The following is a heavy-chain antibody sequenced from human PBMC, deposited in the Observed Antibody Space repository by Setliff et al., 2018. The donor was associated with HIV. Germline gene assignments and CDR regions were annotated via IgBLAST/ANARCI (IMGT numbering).Heavy chain of an antibody. J-gene: IGHJ4*02. D-gene: IGHD2-2*01. CDR1: GFTFNSYA. CDR3: AKGAVPAAIGGYYFDS. Sequence: GGSLRLSCAASGFTFNSYAMGWVRQAPGKGLEWVSSISEGGYDTYYADSVKGRFTISRDNSKNTLYLQMNSLRAEDTAVYFCAKGAVPAAIGGYYFDSWGQGTLVTVSS. CDR2: ISEGGYDT. V-gene: IGHV3-23*01.